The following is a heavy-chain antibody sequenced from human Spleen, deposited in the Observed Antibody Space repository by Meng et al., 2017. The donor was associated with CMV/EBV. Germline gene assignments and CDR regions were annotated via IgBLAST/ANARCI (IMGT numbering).Heavy chain of an antibody. CDR2: ISRSSSTI. V-gene: IGHV3-48*04. CDR1: GFTLSSYS. CDR3: ARESTAGAGYYYYGMDV. D-gene: IGHD6-13*01. Sequence: GESLKISCAASGFTLSSYSMNWVRQAPGKGLEWVSYISRSSSTIHYADSVKGRFTISRDNAKNSLHLQMNSLRAEDTAVYSCARESTAGAGYYYYGMDVWGQGTTVTVSS. J-gene: IGHJ6*02.